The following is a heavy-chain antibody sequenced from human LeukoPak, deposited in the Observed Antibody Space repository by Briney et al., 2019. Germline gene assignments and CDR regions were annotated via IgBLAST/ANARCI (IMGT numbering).Heavy chain of an antibody. D-gene: IGHD6-13*01. V-gene: IGHV4-38-2*02. CDR1: DYYINNGYY. CDR3: ARADYSSAWSHYYYYMDV. Sequence: SETLSLTCRVSDYYINNGYYWGWIRQPPGKGLEWIGSIYHSGNTYYNPPLKSRFPISVDTSKNQFSLKLSSVTPADTAMYYCARADYSSAWSHYYYYMDVWGKGTTVTVSS. J-gene: IGHJ6*03. CDR2: IYHSGNT.